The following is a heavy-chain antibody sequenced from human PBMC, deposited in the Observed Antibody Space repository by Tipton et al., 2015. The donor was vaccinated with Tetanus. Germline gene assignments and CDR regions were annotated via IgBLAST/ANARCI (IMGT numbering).Heavy chain of an antibody. Sequence: TLSLTCTVSGGSISSGGYYWSWIRQHPGKGLEWIGYIYYSGSTYYNPSLKSRVTISVDTSKNQFSLKLSSVTAADTAVYYCARDPKELHRSGMDVWGQGTTVTVSS. CDR3: ARDPKELHRSGMDV. CDR2: IYYSGST. V-gene: IGHV4-31*03. D-gene: IGHD1-7*01. CDR1: GGSISSGGYY. J-gene: IGHJ6*02.